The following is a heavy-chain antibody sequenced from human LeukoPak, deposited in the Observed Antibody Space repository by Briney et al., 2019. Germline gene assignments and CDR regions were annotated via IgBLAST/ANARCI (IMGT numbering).Heavy chain of an antibody. CDR2: IGGSGGST. Sequence: GGSLRLSCAASGFTFSSYAMSWVRQAPGKGLEWVSAIGGSGGSTYYADSVKGRFTISRDNSKNTLYLQMNSLRADDTAVYYCAKTAKYSGDPTDYWGQGTLVTVSS. CDR1: GFTFSSYA. D-gene: IGHD6-19*01. V-gene: IGHV3-23*01. J-gene: IGHJ4*02. CDR3: AKTAKYSGDPTDY.